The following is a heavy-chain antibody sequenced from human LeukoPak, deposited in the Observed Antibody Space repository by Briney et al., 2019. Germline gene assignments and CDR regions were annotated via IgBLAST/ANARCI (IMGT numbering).Heavy chain of an antibody. V-gene: IGHV3-9*01. CDR2: IGWKSGNI. CDR3: TKGVTAAGTNYFDY. D-gene: IGHD6-13*01. J-gene: IGHJ4*02. Sequence: PGRSLRLSCAASGFTFDDYAMHWVRQAPGKGLEWVSGIGWKSGNIGYAHSVRGRFTISRDNAKNSLFLQMNSLRAEDTASYYCTKGVTAAGTNYFDYWGQGTLVTVSS. CDR1: GFTFDDYA.